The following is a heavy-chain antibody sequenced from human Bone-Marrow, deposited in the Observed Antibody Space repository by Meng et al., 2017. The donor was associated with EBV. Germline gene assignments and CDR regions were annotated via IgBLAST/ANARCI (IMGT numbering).Heavy chain of an antibody. CDR2: IWYDGSNK. CDR3: AREGGDPDKYYFDY. J-gene: IGHJ4*02. CDR1: GYTFSSYG. V-gene: IGHV3-33*01. Sequence: QVHLVVSGAEVEKPGASVKVSCKASGYTFSSYGMHWVRQDPGKGMEWVAVIWYDGSNKYYADSVKGRFTISRDNSKNTLYLQMNSLRAEDTAVYYCAREGGDPDKYYFDYWGQGTLVTVSS. D-gene: IGHD2-21*01.